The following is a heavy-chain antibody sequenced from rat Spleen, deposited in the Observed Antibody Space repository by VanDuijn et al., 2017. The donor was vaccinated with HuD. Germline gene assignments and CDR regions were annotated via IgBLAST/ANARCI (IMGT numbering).Heavy chain of an antibody. CDR3: ARGWERFAY. V-gene: IGHV2-6*01. J-gene: IGHJ3*01. D-gene: IGHD5-1*01. CDR2: ISSGGTS. CDR1: GFSLTSYN. Sequence: QLKESGPGLVQPSQTLSLTCTVSGFSLTSYNVHWVRQPTGKGLEWIAAISSGGTSYYNSVLNPRLSISRDISKSQLFLKMNSLQIEDTAMYFCARGWERFAYWGQGTLVTVSS.